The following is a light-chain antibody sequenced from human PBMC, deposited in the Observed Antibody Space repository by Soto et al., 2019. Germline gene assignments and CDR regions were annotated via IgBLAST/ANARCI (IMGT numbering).Light chain of an antibody. CDR2: GAS. CDR1: QSVSSSY. V-gene: IGKV3-20*01. CDR3: QQYSSWPPWT. J-gene: IGKJ1*01. Sequence: EIVLTQSPGTLCLSPGESATLSCRASQSVSSSYLAWYQQKPGQAPRLFIYGASSRATGIPARFSGSGSGTEFTLTISSLESEDSAVYYCQQYSSWPPWTFGQGTKVDIK.